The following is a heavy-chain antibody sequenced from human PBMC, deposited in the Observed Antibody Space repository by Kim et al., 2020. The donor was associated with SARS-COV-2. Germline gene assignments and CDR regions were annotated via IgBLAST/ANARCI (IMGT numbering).Heavy chain of an antibody. D-gene: IGHD3-3*01. J-gene: IGHJ6*02. Sequence: GESLKISCKGSGYSFTSYWISWVRQMPGKGLEWMGRIDPSDSYTNYSPSFQGHVTISADKSISTAYLQWSSLKASDTAMYYCARIGDFWSGYYYGMDVWGQGTTVTVSS. CDR1: GYSFTSYW. V-gene: IGHV5-10-1*01. CDR3: ARIGDFWSGYYYGMDV. CDR2: IDPSDSYT.